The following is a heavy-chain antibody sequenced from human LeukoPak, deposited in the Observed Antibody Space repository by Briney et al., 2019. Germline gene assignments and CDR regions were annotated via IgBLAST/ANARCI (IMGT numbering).Heavy chain of an antibody. D-gene: IGHD2-2*01. V-gene: IGHV1-69*06. CDR3: ATTGTRDIVVVPAARGPFDY. Sequence: ASVKVSCKASGGTFSSYAISWVRQAPGQGLEWMGGIIPIFGTANYAQKFQGRVTMTEDTSTDTAYMELSSLRSEDTAVYYCATTGTRDIVVVPAARGPFDYWGQGTLVTVSS. CDR1: GGTFSSYA. CDR2: IIPIFGTA. J-gene: IGHJ4*02.